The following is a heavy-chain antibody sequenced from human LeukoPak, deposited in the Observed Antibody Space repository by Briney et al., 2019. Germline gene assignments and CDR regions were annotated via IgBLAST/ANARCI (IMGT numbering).Heavy chain of an antibody. CDR3: ARARLEVAFDI. D-gene: IGHD3-16*01. CDR1: GYTFTSYA. Sequence: ASVKVSCKASGYTFTSYAMHWVRQAPGQRLEWVGWINAGNGNTKYSQKFQGRVTITRDTSASTAYMELSSLRSEDTAVYYCARARLEVAFDIWGQGTMVTVSS. V-gene: IGHV1-3*01. J-gene: IGHJ3*02. CDR2: INAGNGNT.